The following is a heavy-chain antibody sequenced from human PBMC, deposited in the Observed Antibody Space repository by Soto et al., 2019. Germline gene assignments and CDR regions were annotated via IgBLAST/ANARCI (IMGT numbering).Heavy chain of an antibody. J-gene: IGHJ6*02. Sequence: SETLSLTCTVSGGSISSGGYYWSWIRQHPGKGLEWIGYIYYSGSTYYNPSLKSRVTISVDTSKNQYSLKLSSVTAADTAVYYCARDVLGYSSSWYRHYYYYYGMDVWGQGTTVTVSS. CDR2: IYYSGST. V-gene: IGHV4-31*03. D-gene: IGHD6-13*01. CDR1: GGSISSGGYY. CDR3: ARDVLGYSSSWYRHYYYYYGMDV.